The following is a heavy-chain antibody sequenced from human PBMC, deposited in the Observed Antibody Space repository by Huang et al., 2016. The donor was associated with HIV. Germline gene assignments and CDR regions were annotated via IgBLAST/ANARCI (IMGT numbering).Heavy chain of an antibody. D-gene: IGHD6-13*01. V-gene: IGHV1-46*03. CDR1: GFSILIYY. CDR3: AREGITPSGTEVSGFDF. Sequence: QVQLVQSGAEVKKPGASVTISCKASGFSILIYYIHWVRQAPGQGLEWSGIVNPSGGGADYAQKCKGRVTMTRDTSTRTLYMELSSLRSEDTAVYYCAREGITPSGTEVSGFDFWGQGTPVSVSS. CDR2: VNPSGGGA. J-gene: IGHJ5*01.